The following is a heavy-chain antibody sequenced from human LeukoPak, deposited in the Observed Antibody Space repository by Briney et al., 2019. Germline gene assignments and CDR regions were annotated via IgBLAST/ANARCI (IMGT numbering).Heavy chain of an antibody. CDR2: IIPIFGIA. CDR3: ARDRDYGSGPGI. D-gene: IGHD3-10*01. V-gene: IGHV1-69*04. CDR1: GGTFSSYA. J-gene: IGHJ3*02. Sequence: GASVKVSCKASGGTFSSYAISWVRQAPGQGLEWMGRIIPIFGIANYAQKFQGRVTITADKSTSTAYMELSSLRSEDTAVYYCARDRDYGSGPGIWGQGTMVTVSS.